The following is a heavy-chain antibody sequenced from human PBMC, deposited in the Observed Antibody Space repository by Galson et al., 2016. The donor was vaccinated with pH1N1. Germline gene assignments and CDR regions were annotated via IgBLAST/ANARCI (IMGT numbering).Heavy chain of an antibody. Sequence: SVKVSCKASGYTFSDYAIHWWRLAPGQRLEWMGWINAANGNTRYSQNFQDRVTITRDTSASTAYMDLSSLRSEDASVYYCARGGTLSDFWSAYYPHGMDVWGQGTTVTVSS. D-gene: IGHD3-3*01. CDR1: GYTFSDYA. J-gene: IGHJ6*02. CDR2: INAANGNT. V-gene: IGHV1-3*01. CDR3: ARGGTLSDFWSAYYPHGMDV.